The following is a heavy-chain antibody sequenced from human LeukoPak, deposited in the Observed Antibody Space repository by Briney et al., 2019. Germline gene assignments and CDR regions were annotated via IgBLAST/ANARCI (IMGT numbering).Heavy chain of an antibody. V-gene: IGHV3-9*03. CDR3: AKADRSYYDFWSGYSFDY. CDR2: ISWNSGSI. D-gene: IGHD3-3*01. Sequence: GRSLRLSCAASGFTFDDYAMHWVRQAPGKGLEWVSGISWNSGSIGYADSLKGRFTISRDNAKNSLYLQMNSLRAEDMALYYCAKADRSYYDFWSGYSFDYWGQGTLVTVSS. CDR1: GFTFDDYA. J-gene: IGHJ4*02.